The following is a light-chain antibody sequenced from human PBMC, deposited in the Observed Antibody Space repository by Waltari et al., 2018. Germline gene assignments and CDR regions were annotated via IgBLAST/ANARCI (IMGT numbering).Light chain of an antibody. CDR3: QQYGSSVLYT. J-gene: IGKJ2*01. V-gene: IGKV3-20*01. Sequence: RARQSLSKRYCAWYQRKPGQAPRLLSYGASSRAAGIPDRFSGSGSGTDFTLTISRLEPEDFAVYYCQQYGSSVLYTFGQGTKLEIK. CDR2: GAS. CDR1: QSLSKRY.